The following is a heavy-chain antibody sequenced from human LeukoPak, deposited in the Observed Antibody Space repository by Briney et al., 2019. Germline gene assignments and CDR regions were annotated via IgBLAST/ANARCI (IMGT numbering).Heavy chain of an antibody. V-gene: IGHV3-53*01. J-gene: IGHJ4*02. D-gene: IGHD5-12*01. Sequence: GGSLRVSCAASGFTVSSNYMSWVRQAPGKGLEWVSAIYSGGTTYYADSVRGRFTISRDNSKNTLFLQMNSLRAEDTAVYYCATNSGWNYFDYWGQGTLVTVSS. CDR2: IYSGGTT. CDR3: ATNSGWNYFDY. CDR1: GFTVSSNY.